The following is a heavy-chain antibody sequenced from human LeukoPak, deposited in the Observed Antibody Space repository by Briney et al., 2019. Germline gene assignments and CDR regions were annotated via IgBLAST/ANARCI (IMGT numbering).Heavy chain of an antibody. CDR1: GGSISSGGYY. J-gene: IGHJ4*02. Sequence: SETLSLTCTVSGGSISSGGYYWSWIRQHPGKGLEWIGYIYYSGSTYYNPSLKSRATISVDTSKNQFSLKLSSVTAADTAVYYCATAVASSGTLDYWGQGTLVTVSS. CDR2: IYYSGST. CDR3: ATAVASSGTLDY. D-gene: IGHD1-26*01. V-gene: IGHV4-31*03.